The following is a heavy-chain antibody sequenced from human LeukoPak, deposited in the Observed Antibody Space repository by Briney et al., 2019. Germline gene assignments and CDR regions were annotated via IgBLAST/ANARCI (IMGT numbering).Heavy chain of an antibody. J-gene: IGHJ4*02. V-gene: IGHV1-2*02. CDR3: ARGPYCSGGSCYPFDY. Sequence: ASVKVSCKASGYTFTGYYMHWVRQAPGQGLEWMRWINPNSGGTNYAQKFQGRVTMTRDTSISTAYMELSRLRSDDTAVYYCARGPYCSGGSCYPFDYWGQGTLVTVSS. D-gene: IGHD2-15*01. CDR2: INPNSGGT. CDR1: GYTFTGYY.